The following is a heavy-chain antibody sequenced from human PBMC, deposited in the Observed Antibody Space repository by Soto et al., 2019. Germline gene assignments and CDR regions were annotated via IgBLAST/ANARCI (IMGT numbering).Heavy chain of an antibody. D-gene: IGHD6-13*01. CDR3: ARRATSAYSSSWDFDF. Sequence: PGESLKISCKGSGYSFTSYWIGWVRQMPGKGLEWMGIIYPGDSDTRYSPSFQGQVTVSADKSISTAYLQWSSLKASDTAMYYCARRATSAYSSSWDFDFWGQGTLVTVS. CDR2: IYPGDSDT. V-gene: IGHV5-51*01. J-gene: IGHJ4*02. CDR1: GYSFTSYW.